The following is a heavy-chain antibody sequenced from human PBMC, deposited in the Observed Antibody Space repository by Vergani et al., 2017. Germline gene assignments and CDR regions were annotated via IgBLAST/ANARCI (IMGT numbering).Heavy chain of an antibody. D-gene: IGHD3-10*01. V-gene: IGHV5-51*01. CDR3: ARRVTMVRGVISKYDAFDI. CDR1: GYSFTSYW. J-gene: IGHJ3*02. CDR2: IYPGDSDT. Sequence: EVQLVHSGAEVKKPGESLKISCKGSGYSFTSYWIGWARQMPGKGLEWMGIIYPGDSDTRYSPSFQGEVTISADKSISTAYLQGISLKASDTAMYYCARRVTMVRGVISKYDAFDIWGQGTMVTVSS.